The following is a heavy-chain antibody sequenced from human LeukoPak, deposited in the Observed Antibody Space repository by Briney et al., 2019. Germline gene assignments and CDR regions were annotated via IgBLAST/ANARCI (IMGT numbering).Heavy chain of an antibody. Sequence: GGSLRLSCAASGFTFGSYAMNWVRQIPGKGLEWVSGISGSGASTNYADSVRGRFTISRDNSKNTVSLQMNSLTAEDTAVYFGGKGSIVVMLISYLAHGGLGAWVIVSS. J-gene: IGHJ4*02. V-gene: IGHV3-23*01. CDR3: GKGSIVVMLISYLAH. D-gene: IGHD2-21*01. CDR1: GFTFGSYA. CDR2: ISGSGAST.